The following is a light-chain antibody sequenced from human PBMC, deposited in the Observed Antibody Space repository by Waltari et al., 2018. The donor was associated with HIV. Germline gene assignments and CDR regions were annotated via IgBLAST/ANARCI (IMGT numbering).Light chain of an antibody. CDR3: QQYNDWLSWT. CDR1: QSMSSN. CDR2: DAS. V-gene: IGKV3-15*01. J-gene: IGKJ1*01. Sequence: EIVMTQSPATLSVSPGQRATVSCWASQSMSSNLAWYQQRLGQAPRLLVYDASTRVAGIPARFSASGFATEFTLTISSLQSEDFAVYYCQQYNDWLSWTFGQGTKVEMK.